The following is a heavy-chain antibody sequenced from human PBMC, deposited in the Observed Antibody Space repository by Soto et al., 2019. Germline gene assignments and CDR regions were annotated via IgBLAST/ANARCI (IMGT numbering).Heavy chain of an antibody. CDR2: ISAHTGSS. D-gene: IGHD3-22*01. J-gene: IGHJ3*01. CDR1: GYTFTSSG. V-gene: IGHV1-18*01. CDR3: ARACFYQGSNSRGYYCVAVNF. Sequence: QVQLVQSGAEVKKHGASVKVSCKASGYTFTSSGMSWVRQAPGQGLEWMGWISAHTGSSEYAQRFQGRVTMTTKRSTSTAYMKMRSLRYADTAVYYCARACFYQGSNSRGYYCVAVNFSGPGTLVKVSS.